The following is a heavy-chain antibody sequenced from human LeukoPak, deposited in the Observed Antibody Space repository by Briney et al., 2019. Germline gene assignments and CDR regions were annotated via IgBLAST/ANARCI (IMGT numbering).Heavy chain of an antibody. CDR3: ARDRDTAMVIGAFDI. J-gene: IGHJ3*02. CDR2: IIPIFGTA. Sequence: SVKVSCKASGGTFSSYAISWVRQAPGQGLEWMGGIIPIFGTANYAQKFQGRVTITADKSTSTAYMELSSLRSEDTAVYYCARDRDTAMVIGAFDIWGQGTMVTVSS. D-gene: IGHD5-18*01. CDR1: GGTFSSYA. V-gene: IGHV1-69*06.